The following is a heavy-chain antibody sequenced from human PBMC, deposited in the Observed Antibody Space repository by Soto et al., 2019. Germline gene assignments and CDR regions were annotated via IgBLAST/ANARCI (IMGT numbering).Heavy chain of an antibody. Sequence: EVQLVESGGGLVQPGRSLRLSCAASGFTFDDYAMHWVRQAPGKGLEWVSGISWNSGSIGYADSVKGRFTISRDNAKNSLYLQMNSLRAEDTALYYCAKASHSWLGTRFDYWGQGTLVTVSS. J-gene: IGHJ4*02. D-gene: IGHD6-19*01. CDR1: GFTFDDYA. CDR3: AKASHSWLGTRFDY. V-gene: IGHV3-9*01. CDR2: ISWNSGSI.